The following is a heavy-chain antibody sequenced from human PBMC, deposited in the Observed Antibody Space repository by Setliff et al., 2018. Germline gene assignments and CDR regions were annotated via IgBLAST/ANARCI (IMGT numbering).Heavy chain of an antibody. CDR2: IYHNGNT. J-gene: IGHJ6*02. Sequence: PSETLSLTCTVSGGSISPYFWSWIRQSPGKGLEWIGYIYHNGNTNFNPSLKTRVTMSVDTSKNQFALNLRSVTAADSAVYYCARDRTAYPYGLDVWGQGTTVTVSS. CDR1: GGSISPYF. V-gene: IGHV4-59*01. CDR3: ARDRTAYPYGLDV. D-gene: IGHD3-16*01.